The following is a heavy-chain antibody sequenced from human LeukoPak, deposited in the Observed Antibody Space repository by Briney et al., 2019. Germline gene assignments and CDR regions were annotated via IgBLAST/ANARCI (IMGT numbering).Heavy chain of an antibody. CDR2: INHSGST. CDR1: GGSFSGYY. Sequence: SETLSLTCAVYGGSFSGYYWSWIRQPPGKGLEWIGEINHSGSTNYNPSLKSRVTISVDTSKNQFSLKLSSVTAADTAVYYCARGRAVAGDYWGQGTLVTVSS. D-gene: IGHD6-19*01. CDR3: ARGRAVAGDY. J-gene: IGHJ4*02. V-gene: IGHV4-34*01.